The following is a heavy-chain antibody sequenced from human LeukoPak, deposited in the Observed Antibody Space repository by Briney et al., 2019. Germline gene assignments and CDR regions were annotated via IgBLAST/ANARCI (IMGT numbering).Heavy chain of an antibody. Sequence: PSETLSLTCAVSGYSISSGYHWGWIRQPPGKGLEWIGSIYRSGSTYYNPSLKSRVTISVDTSKNQFSLKLSSVTAADTAVYYCARRGLDCSSTSCPFDYWGQGTLVTVSS. CDR2: IYRSGST. D-gene: IGHD2-2*01. CDR1: GYSISSGYH. V-gene: IGHV4-38-2*01. CDR3: ARRGLDCSSTSCPFDY. J-gene: IGHJ4*02.